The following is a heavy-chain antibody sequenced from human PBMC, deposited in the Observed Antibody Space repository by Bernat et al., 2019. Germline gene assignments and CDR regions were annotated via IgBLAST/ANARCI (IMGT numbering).Heavy chain of an antibody. CDR3: ANQVTTPYSYYMDV. CDR2: IYYCWST. Sequence: QVQLQESGPGLVKPSETLSLTCTVPGGSISSYYWSWIRQPPGKGLEGSGDIYYCWSTNYNPPLKSRVTISVDTSKNQFSLKLSSVTAADTAVYYCANQVTTPYSYYMDVWGQGTTVTVSS. CDR1: GGSISSYY. D-gene: IGHD4-17*01. V-gene: IGHV4-59*08. J-gene: IGHJ6*03.